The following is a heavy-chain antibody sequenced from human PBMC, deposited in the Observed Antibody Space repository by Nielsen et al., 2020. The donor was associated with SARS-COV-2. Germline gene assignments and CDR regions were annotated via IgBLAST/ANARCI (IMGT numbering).Heavy chain of an antibody. CDR1: GGSVSSGSYY. CDR2: IYYSGST. CDR3: ARHFQYSYYYYYYMDV. D-gene: IGHD2/OR15-2a*01. J-gene: IGHJ6*03. V-gene: IGHV4-61*01. Sequence: GSLRLSCTVSGGSVSSGSYYWSWIRQPPGKGLEWIGYIYYSGSTNYNPSLKSRVTISVDTSKNQFSLKLSSVTAADTAVYYCARHFQYSYYYYYYMDVWGKGTTVTVSS.